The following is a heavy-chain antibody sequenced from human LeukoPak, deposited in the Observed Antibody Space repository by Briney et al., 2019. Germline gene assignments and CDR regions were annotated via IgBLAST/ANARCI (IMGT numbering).Heavy chain of an antibody. V-gene: IGHV1-24*01. J-gene: IGHJ4*02. D-gene: IGHD2-15*01. CDR2: FDPEDGET. Sequence: ASVKLSCKVSGYTLTELSMHWVRQAPGKGLEWMRGFDPEDGETIYAQKFQGRVTMTGDTSTDTAYMELSSLRSEDTAVYYCRFTYCSGGSCLFDYWGQGTLVTVSS. CDR3: RFTYCSGGSCLFDY. CDR1: GYTLTELS.